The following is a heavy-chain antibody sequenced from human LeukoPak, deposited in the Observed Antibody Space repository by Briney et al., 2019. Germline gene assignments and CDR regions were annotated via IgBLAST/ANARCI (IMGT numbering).Heavy chain of an antibody. V-gene: IGHV4-30-4*01. D-gene: IGHD5-18*01. CDR2: IYYSGST. CDR1: GGSISSGDYY. Sequence: SQTLSLTCTVSGGSISSGDYYWSWIRQPPGKGLEWIGYIYYSGSTYYNPSLKSRVTISVDTSKNQFSLKLSSVTAADTAVYYCARVAATWIQLWSGVSWFDPWGQGTLVTVSS. CDR3: ARVAATWIQLWSGVSWFDP. J-gene: IGHJ5*02.